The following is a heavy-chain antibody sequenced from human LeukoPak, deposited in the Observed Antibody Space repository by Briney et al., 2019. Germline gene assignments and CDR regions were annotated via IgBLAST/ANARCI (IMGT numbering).Heavy chain of an antibody. CDR3: ARDVHGGNSDTPDWYFDL. D-gene: IGHD4-23*01. CDR1: GGSISSSNW. Sequence: SETLTITSGVSGGSISSSNWWSWVRQPPGKGLEWIGEAYHSGSTNYNPSLKSRVTISVDKSKNQFSLKLSSVTAADTAVYYCARDVHGGNSDTPDWYFDLWGGRSLVTVSS. J-gene: IGHJ2*01. V-gene: IGHV4-4*02. CDR2: AYHSGST.